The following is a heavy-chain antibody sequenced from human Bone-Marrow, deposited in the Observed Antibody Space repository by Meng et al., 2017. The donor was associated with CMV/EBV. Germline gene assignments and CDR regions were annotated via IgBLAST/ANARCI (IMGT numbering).Heavy chain of an antibody. CDR1: GFTFSDYY. D-gene: IGHD4-17*01. J-gene: IGHJ3*02. Sequence: GESLKISCAASGFTFSDYYMSWIRQAPGKGLEWISYISSSTGSTIYYADSVKGRFTISRDNAKNSVYLQMHSLRTEDTAVYCCAGHDYAYDAFDIWGQGTKVTVSS. CDR2: ISSSTGSTI. CDR3: AGHDYAYDAFDI. V-gene: IGHV3-11*01.